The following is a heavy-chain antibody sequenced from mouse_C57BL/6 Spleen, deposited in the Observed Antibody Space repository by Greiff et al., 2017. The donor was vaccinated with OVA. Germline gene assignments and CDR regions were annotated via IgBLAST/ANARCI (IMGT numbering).Heavy chain of an antibody. CDR1: GFTFSSYA. J-gene: IGHJ2*01. Sequence: DVKLVESGGGLVKPGGSLKLSCAASGFTFSSYAMSWVRQTPEKRLEWVATISDGGSYTYYPDNVKGRFTISRDNAKNNLYLQMSHLKSEDTAMYYCARALTGTLRCYFDYWGQGTTLTVSS. CDR3: ARALTGTLRCYFDY. V-gene: IGHV5-4*03. D-gene: IGHD4-1*01. CDR2: ISDGGSYT.